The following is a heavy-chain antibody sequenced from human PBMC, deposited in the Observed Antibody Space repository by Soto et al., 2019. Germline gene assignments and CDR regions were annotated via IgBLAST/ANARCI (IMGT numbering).Heavy chain of an antibody. J-gene: IGHJ4*02. CDR1: GYTFTSYD. Sequence: ASVKVSCKASGYTFTSYDINWVRQATGQGLEWMGWMNPNSGNTGYAQKFQGRVTMTRNTSISTAYMELSSLRSEDTAVYYCARAGIFQTIVVVPAAMDFWGQGTLVTVSS. V-gene: IGHV1-8*01. CDR3: ARAGIFQTIVVVPAAMDF. CDR2: MNPNSGNT. D-gene: IGHD2-2*01.